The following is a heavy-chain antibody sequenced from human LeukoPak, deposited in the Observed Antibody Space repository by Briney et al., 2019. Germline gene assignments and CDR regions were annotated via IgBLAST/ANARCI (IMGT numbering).Heavy chain of an antibody. D-gene: IGHD4-17*01. V-gene: IGHV4-59*11. CDR3: ARGVTTHYSLFESDGLFVGPLDS. J-gene: IGHJ4*02. CDR1: GGSISRHH. CDR2: LHHTGST. Sequence: SETLSLTCSVSGGSISRHHWNWIRQAPGKGLEWVGFLHHTGSTDYNPSLKNRFTISGDTSKHQVPLLLLSVTAADTAVYYCARGVTTHYSLFESDGLFVGPLDSWGQGTLVTVSS.